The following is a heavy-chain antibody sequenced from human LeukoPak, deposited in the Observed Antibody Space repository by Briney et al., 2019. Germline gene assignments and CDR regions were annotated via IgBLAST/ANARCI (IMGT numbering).Heavy chain of an antibody. J-gene: IGHJ3*02. D-gene: IGHD3-10*01. Sequence: PGGSLRLSCAASGCTFSSYWRSWVRQAPGKGLEWVGNINQDGSEKYNVDSVKGLFTISRDKAKNSMYLQMNSLRAEDTAVYYCARVGRIGVQRVLLWFGGHPRWAFDIWGQGTMVTVSS. CDR3: ARVGRIGVQRVLLWFGGHPRWAFDI. CDR1: GCTFSSYW. V-gene: IGHV3-7*01. CDR2: INQDGSEK.